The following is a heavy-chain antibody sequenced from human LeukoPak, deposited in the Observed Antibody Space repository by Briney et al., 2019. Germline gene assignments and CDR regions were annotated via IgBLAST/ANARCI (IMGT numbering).Heavy chain of an antibody. CDR3: AKDRCMATTLFDY. CDR1: GFTFSSYE. V-gene: IGHV3-48*03. J-gene: IGHJ4*02. Sequence: GGSLRLSCAASGFTFSSYEMNWVRQAPGKGLEWGSYISSSGSTIYYADSVKGRFTISRDNAKNSQYLQINSLRAEDTAVYYCAKDRCMATTLFDYWGQGTLVTVSS. CDR2: ISSSGSTI. D-gene: IGHD5-24*01.